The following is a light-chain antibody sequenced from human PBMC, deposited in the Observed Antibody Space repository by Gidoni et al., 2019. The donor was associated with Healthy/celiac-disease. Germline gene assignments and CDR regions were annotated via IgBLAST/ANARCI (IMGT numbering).Light chain of an antibody. CDR3: QQSSNWLT. CDR2: DAS. CDR1: QSVSSY. Sequence: EIVFTQSPATLSFSPGERATLSCRASQSVSSYLAWYQQKPGQAHRLLIYDASNRATGIPARFSGSGSGTDFTLTISSLEPEDFVVYYCQQSSNWLTFGGGTKVEIK. V-gene: IGKV3-11*01. J-gene: IGKJ4*01.